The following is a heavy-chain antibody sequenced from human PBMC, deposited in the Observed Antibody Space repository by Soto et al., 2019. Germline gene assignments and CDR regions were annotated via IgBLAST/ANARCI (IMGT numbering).Heavy chain of an antibody. V-gene: IGHV4-59*01. D-gene: IGHD3-22*01. CDR1: AGSITTSY. CDR2: ISYRGST. Sequence: SSETLSLTCTVSAGSITTSYWSWIRQPLGKALEWIGYISYRGSTNYNPSLKSRLTISIDTSKSQISLKLTSMTTADTAVYYCASSGIVGREVNTWFDPWGQGTLVTVSS. CDR3: ASSGIVGREVNTWFDP. J-gene: IGHJ5*02.